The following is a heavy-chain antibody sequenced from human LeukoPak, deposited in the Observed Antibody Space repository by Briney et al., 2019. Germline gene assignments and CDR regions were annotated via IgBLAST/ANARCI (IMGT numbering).Heavy chain of an antibody. CDR1: GFTFDDYA. Sequence: GRSLRLSCAPSGFTFDDYAMHWVRQAPGKGLEWVSGISWNSGSIGYADSVKGRFTISRDNAKNSLYLQMNSLRAEDMALYYCAKAYYYGSGSSPFDYWGQGTLVTVSS. D-gene: IGHD3-10*01. V-gene: IGHV3-9*03. J-gene: IGHJ4*02. CDR3: AKAYYYGSGSSPFDY. CDR2: ISWNSGSI.